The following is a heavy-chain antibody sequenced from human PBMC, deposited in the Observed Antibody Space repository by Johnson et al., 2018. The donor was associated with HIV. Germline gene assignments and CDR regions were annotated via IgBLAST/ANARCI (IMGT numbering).Heavy chain of an antibody. CDR1: GFTFSSHS. CDR2: ITQDGSET. V-gene: IGHV3-7*01. Sequence: VQLVASGGGVVQRGGSLRLSCVASGFTFSSHSMNWVRQAPGKGLAWVANITQDGSETYYVDSATGRFTISRDNSKNTLYLQMKSLRAEDTAVYYCAELPGFGDYDDGALDIWGQGTMVTVSS. D-gene: IGHD4-17*01. CDR3: AELPGFGDYDDGALDI. J-gene: IGHJ3*02.